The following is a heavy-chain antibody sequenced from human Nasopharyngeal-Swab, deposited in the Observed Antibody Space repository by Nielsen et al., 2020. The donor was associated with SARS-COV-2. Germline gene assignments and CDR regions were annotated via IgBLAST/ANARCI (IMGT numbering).Heavy chain of an antibody. CDR3: ARDSGPEIWQWLAYYFDY. D-gene: IGHD6-19*01. J-gene: IGHJ4*02. CDR1: GFTFSSYS. Sequence: GESLQISCAASGFTFSSYSMNWVRQAPGKGLEWVSSISSSSSYIYYADSVEGRFTISRDNAKNSLYLQMNSLRAEDTAVYYCARDSGPEIWQWLAYYFDYWGQGTLVTASS. V-gene: IGHV3-21*01. CDR2: ISSSSSYI.